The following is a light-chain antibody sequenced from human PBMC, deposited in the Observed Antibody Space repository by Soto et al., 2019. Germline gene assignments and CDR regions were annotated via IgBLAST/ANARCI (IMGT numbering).Light chain of an antibody. CDR3: LRYYDGPRVWF. Sequence: QAVVTQEPSLTVSPGGTVTLTCASSTGAVTSGNYPNWFQQKPGQPPRALIYSTSKKQSWTPARFSGSLLGGKAALTLSGVQPDDEDEYYCLRYYDGPRVWFFGGGTKLTVL. CDR1: TGAVTSGNY. V-gene: IGLV7-43*01. CDR2: STS. J-gene: IGLJ3*02.